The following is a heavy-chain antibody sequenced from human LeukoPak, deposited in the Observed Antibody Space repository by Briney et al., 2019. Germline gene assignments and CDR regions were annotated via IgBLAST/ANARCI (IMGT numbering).Heavy chain of an antibody. V-gene: IGHV4-39*01. CDR3: ARPHCSGGSCYLNY. CDR1: GSSITSNNYY. D-gene: IGHD2-15*01. CDR2: ISYSGRA. Sequence: SETLSLTCTVSGSSITSNNYYWAWIRQPPGRGLEWIGSISYSGRAYYNPSLRSRVTMSMDTPKNQFSMELSSVTAADTAVYYCARPHCSGGSCYLNYWGQGTLVTVSS. J-gene: IGHJ4*02.